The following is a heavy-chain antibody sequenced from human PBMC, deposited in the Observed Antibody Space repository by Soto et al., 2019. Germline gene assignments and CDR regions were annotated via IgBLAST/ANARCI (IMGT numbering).Heavy chain of an antibody. CDR3: AREWDYGDSYYFDY. CDR2: MNPNSGNT. CDR1: GYTFTSYD. D-gene: IGHD4-17*01. Sequence: QVQLVQSGAEVKKPGASVQVSCKASGYTFTSYDINWVRQATGQGLEWMGWMNPNSGNTGYAQKFQGRVTMTRNTSISTAYMELSSLRSEDTAVYYCAREWDYGDSYYFDYWGQGTLVTVSS. V-gene: IGHV1-8*01. J-gene: IGHJ4*02.